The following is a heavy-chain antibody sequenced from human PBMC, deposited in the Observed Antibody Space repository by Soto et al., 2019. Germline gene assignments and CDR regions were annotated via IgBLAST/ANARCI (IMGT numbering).Heavy chain of an antibody. CDR3: ARDLNYYDSRQDY. D-gene: IGHD3-22*01. Sequence: QVQLVQSGAEVKKPGSSVKVSCKASGGTFSSYTISWVRQAPGQGLEWMGRIIPILGIANYAQKFQGRVTXTXDXYTSTAYMGLSSLRSEDTAVYYCARDLNYYDSRQDYWGQGTLVTVSS. CDR2: IIPILGIA. J-gene: IGHJ4*02. V-gene: IGHV1-69*08. CDR1: GGTFSSYT.